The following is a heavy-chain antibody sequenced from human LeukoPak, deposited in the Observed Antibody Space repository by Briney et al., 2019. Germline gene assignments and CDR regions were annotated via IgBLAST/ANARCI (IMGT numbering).Heavy chain of an antibody. D-gene: IGHD2-2*01. CDR1: GFTFSSYG. Sequence: GGSRRLSCAASGFTFSSYGLNWVRQAPGKGLEWISYISSGSTTIYYADSVKGRFTISRDNAKNSLYLQMNSLRAEDTAVYYCARGRYCSSTGCYDAFDYWGQGTLVTVSS. V-gene: IGHV3-48*01. J-gene: IGHJ4*02. CDR2: ISSGSTTI. CDR3: ARGRYCSSTGCYDAFDY.